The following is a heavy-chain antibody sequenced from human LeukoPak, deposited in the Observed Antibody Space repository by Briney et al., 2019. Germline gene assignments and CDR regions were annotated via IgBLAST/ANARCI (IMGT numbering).Heavy chain of an antibody. CDR3: ARSGFFFGESPLASDY. Sequence: GGSLRLSCAASGFTFSSYWMHWVRQAPGKGLVWVSRINTDGSSTSYADSVKGRFTISRDNSKNTLYLQMNSLRAEDTAVYYCARSGFFFGESPLASDYWGQGTLVTVSS. V-gene: IGHV3-74*01. CDR1: GFTFSSYW. D-gene: IGHD3-10*01. J-gene: IGHJ4*02. CDR2: INTDGSST.